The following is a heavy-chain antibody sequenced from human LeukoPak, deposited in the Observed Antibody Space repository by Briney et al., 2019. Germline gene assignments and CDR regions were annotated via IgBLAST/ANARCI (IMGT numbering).Heavy chain of an antibody. V-gene: IGHV3-48*03. Sequence: GGSLILSCAASGFTFSSYEMNWVRQAPGKGLEWVSYISSSGSTIYYADSVKGRFTISRDNSKNTLYLQMNSLRAEDTAVYYCAKWSSVLHYYDSSLHFDYWGQGTLVTVSS. D-gene: IGHD3-22*01. CDR2: ISSSGSTI. CDR1: GFTFSSYE. CDR3: AKWSSVLHYYDSSLHFDY. J-gene: IGHJ4*02.